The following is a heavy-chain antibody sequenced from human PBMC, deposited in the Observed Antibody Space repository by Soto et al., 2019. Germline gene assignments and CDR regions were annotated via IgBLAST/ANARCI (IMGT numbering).Heavy chain of an antibody. CDR3: AKGQIAAAGIAYYYYYMDV. D-gene: IGHD6-13*01. Sequence: GGSLRLSCAASGFTFSSYGMHWVRQAPGKGLEWVAVISYDGSNKYYADSVKGRFTISRDNSKNTLYLQMNSLRAEDTAVYYCAKGQIAAAGIAYYYYYMDVWGKGTTVTVSS. V-gene: IGHV3-30*18. CDR1: GFTFSSYG. CDR2: ISYDGSNK. J-gene: IGHJ6*03.